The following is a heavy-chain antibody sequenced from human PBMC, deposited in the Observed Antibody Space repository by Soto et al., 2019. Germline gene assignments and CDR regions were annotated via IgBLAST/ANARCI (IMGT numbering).Heavy chain of an antibody. CDR3: ARGYCAGGSCYWFDY. CDR1: GFTFSTYS. J-gene: IGHJ4*02. CDR2: ISTSSFYI. Sequence: GGSLRLSCAASGFTFSTYSMNWVRQAPGKGLEWVSSISTSSFYIYYADSVKGRFTISRDNAKNSLYLQMNSLRADDTAVYYCARGYCAGGSCYWFDYWGQGNLVTVSS. V-gene: IGHV3-21*01. D-gene: IGHD2-15*01.